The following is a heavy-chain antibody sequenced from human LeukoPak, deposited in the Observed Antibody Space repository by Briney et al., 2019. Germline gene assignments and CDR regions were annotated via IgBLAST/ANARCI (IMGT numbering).Heavy chain of an antibody. Sequence: ASVKVSCMASGYTFTGYYMHWVRQAPGQGLEWMGWINPNSGGTNYAQKFQGWVTMTRDTSISTAYMELSRLRSDDTAVYYCARAGTVEMTPLDYWGQGTLVTVSS. CDR2: INPNSGGT. D-gene: IGHD5-24*01. CDR3: ARAGTVEMTPLDY. CDR1: GYTFTGYY. J-gene: IGHJ4*02. V-gene: IGHV1-2*04.